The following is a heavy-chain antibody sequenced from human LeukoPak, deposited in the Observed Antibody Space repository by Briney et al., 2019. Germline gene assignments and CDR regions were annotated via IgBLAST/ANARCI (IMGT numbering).Heavy chain of an antibody. D-gene: IGHD6-6*01. V-gene: IGHV3-33*01. Sequence: GGSLRLSCAASGFTFSSYGMHWVRQAPGKELEWVAVIWYDGSNKYYADSVKGRFTISRDNSKNTLYLQMNSLRAEDTAVYYCARTLVGYSSSSPFDYWGQGTLVTVSS. CDR3: ARTLVGYSSSSPFDY. CDR1: GFTFSSYG. J-gene: IGHJ4*02. CDR2: IWYDGSNK.